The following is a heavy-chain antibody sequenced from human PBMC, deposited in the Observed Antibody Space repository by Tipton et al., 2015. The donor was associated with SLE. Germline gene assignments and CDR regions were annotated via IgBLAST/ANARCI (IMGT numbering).Heavy chain of an antibody. V-gene: IGHV3-53*01. CDR3: ASENVVVVAATHSHWYFDL. D-gene: IGHD2-15*01. CDR1: GFTVSSNY. Sequence: GSLRLSCAASGFTVSSNYMSWVRQAPGKGLEWVSVIYSGGSTYYADSVKGRFTISRDNSKNTLYLQMNSLRAEDTAVYYCASENVVVVAATHSHWYFDLWGRGTLVTVSS. J-gene: IGHJ2*01. CDR2: IYSGGST.